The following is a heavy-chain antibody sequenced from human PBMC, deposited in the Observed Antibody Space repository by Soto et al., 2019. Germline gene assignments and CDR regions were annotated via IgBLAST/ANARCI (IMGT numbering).Heavy chain of an antibody. J-gene: IGHJ3*01. CDR1: GFTFSYYW. CDR2: NHSDGSST. Sequence: EVQLVESGGGLVRPGGSLRLSCAASGFTFSYYWMHWVRQAPGKGLVWVSRNHSDGSSTTYADFVKGRFIISRDNARNTVDLQMISVRVEDTAVYYCARGDRGAFDLWGQGTVVTVSS. CDR3: ARGDRGAFDL. V-gene: IGHV3-74*01. D-gene: IGHD1-26*01.